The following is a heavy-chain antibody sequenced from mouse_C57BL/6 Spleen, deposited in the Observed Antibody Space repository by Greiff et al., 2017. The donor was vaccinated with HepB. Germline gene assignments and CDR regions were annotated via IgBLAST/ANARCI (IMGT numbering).Heavy chain of an antibody. V-gene: IGHV1-72*01. Sequence: QVQLQQPGAELVKPGASVKLSCKASGYTFTSYWIHWVKQRPGRGLEWIGRIDPNSGGTKYNEKFKSKATLTVDKPSSTAYMQLSSLTSEDSAVYYCARGYDYDAGRGGFDVWGTGTTVTVSS. CDR3: ARGYDYDAGRGGFDV. D-gene: IGHD2-4*01. J-gene: IGHJ1*03. CDR1: GYTFTSYW. CDR2: IDPNSGGT.